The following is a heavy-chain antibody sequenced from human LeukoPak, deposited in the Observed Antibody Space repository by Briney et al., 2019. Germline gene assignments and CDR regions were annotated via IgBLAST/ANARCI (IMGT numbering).Heavy chain of an antibody. CDR1: VGSISSYY. V-gene: IGHV4-4*07. J-gene: IGHJ4*02. Sequence: NPSETLSLTCTVSVGSISSYYWSWIRQPAGKGLEAIWHISTSGSTNYNRSLKSRVTMSVDTSKNQFSLKLSPVTAADTAVYYCARVRYSDSSVLTRKRSYYFDYWGQGTLVTVSS. CDR3: ARVRYSDSSVLTRKRSYYFDY. CDR2: ISTSGST. D-gene: IGHD3-22*01.